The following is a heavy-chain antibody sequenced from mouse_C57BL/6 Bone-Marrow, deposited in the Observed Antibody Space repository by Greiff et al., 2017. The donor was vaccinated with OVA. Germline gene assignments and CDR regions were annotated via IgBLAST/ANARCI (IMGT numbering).Heavy chain of an antibody. V-gene: IGHV1-19*01. CDR1: GYTFTDYY. J-gene: IGHJ4*01. CDR3: ARWIFYAMDY. CDR2: INPYNGGT. Sequence: VQLKQSGPVLVKPGASVKMSCKASGYTFTDYYMNWVKQSHGKSLEWIGVINPYNGGTSYNQKFKGKATLTVDKSSSTAYMELNSLTSEDSAVYYCARWIFYAMDYWGQGTSVTVSS.